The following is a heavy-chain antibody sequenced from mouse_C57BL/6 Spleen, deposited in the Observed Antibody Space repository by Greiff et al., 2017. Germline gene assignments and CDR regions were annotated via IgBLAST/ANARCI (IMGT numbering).Heavy chain of an antibody. CDR1: GFNIKDDY. V-gene: IGHV14-4*01. Sequence: VQLQQSGAELVRPGASVKLSCTASGFNIKDDYMHWVKQRPEQGLECIGWIDPEIGDTESASKFQGKAPIPADTSSNTAYLQLSSLTSEDTAVYYCTGFWGYAMDYWGQGTSVTVSA. CDR3: TGFWGYAMDY. CDR2: IDPEIGDT. J-gene: IGHJ4*01. D-gene: IGHD4-1*01.